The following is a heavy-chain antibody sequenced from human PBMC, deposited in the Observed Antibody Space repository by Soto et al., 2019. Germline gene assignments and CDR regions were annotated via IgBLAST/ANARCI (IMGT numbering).Heavy chain of an antibody. V-gene: IGHV3-33*01. D-gene: IGHD2-2*01. Sequence: QVQLVESGGGVVQPGTSLRLSCAASGFTFSRHGMHWVRQTPGKGLEWLAVILNDASGPWYADSVKGRFTISIDNFENPLYLQMNGLRLEDTAMYYCARADAYPDTGFDYWGQGTLVTVSS. CDR3: ARADAYPDTGFDY. J-gene: IGHJ4*02. CDR1: GFTFSRHG. CDR2: ILNDASGP.